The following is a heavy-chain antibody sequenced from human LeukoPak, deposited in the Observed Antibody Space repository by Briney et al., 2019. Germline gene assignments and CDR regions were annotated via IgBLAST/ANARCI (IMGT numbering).Heavy chain of an antibody. CDR3: ARRCGSTSCLQY. CDR2: ISDNGNTI. CDR1: GGSISSYY. V-gene: IGHV3-11*04. J-gene: IGHJ4*02. D-gene: IGHD2-2*01. Sequence: PSETLSLTCTVSGGSISSYYWSWIRQAPGKGLEWVSYISDNGNTIHYADSVKGRFTISRDDAKNSVFLQMNSLRVEDTAVYYCARRCGSTSCLQYWGQGTLVTVSS.